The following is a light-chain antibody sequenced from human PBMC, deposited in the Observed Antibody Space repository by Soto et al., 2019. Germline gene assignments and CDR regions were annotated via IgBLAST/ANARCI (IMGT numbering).Light chain of an antibody. Sequence: QSVLTQPASVSGSPGQSITISCTGTSSDVGGYNYVSWYQQHPGKAPKLMIYDVSYRPSGVSNRFSGSKSGNTASLTMSGLQAEDEADYYCSSYTSSSTLVFGGGTQLTVL. V-gene: IGLV2-14*03. CDR3: SSYTSSSTLV. CDR1: SSDVGGYNY. CDR2: DVS. J-gene: IGLJ2*01.